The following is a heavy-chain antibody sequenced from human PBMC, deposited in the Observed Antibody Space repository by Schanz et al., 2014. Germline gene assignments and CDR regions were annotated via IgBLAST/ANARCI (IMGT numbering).Heavy chain of an antibody. D-gene: IGHD6-13*01. Sequence: EVQLVESGGGLVQPGGSLRLSCAASTSIFNHAWMSWVRQAPGKGLEWLSRIKSKTDGETTDYAAPVKGRFSISRDDSQSTLYLQMNSLKIEDTAVYYCATASSPVREAGAGSSFHLWGQGTLVTVSS. J-gene: IGHJ5*02. CDR3: ATASSPVREAGAGSSFHL. V-gene: IGHV3-15*01. CDR2: IKSKTDGETT. CDR1: TSIFNHAW.